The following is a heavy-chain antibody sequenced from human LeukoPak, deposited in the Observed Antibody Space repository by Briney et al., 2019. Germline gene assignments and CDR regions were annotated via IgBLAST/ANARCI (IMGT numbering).Heavy chain of an antibody. Sequence: SETLPLTCAVSGGSISSGGYSWSWIRQPPGKGLEWIGYIYHSGSTYYNPSLKSRVTISVDRSKNQFSLKLSSVTAADTAVYYCARDESGYFQHWGQGTLVTVSS. CDR2: IYHSGST. CDR1: GGSISSGGYS. J-gene: IGHJ1*01. V-gene: IGHV4-30-2*01. CDR3: ARDESGYFQH. D-gene: IGHD6-25*01.